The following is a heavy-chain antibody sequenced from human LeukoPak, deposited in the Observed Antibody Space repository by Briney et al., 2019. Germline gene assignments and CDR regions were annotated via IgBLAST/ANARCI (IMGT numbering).Heavy chain of an antibody. V-gene: IGHV3-9*01. D-gene: IGHD5-18*01. CDR2: ISWNSGSI. CDR1: GFTFDDYA. Sequence: PGRSLRLSCAASGFTFDDYAMHWVRQAPGKGLEWVSGISWNSGSIGYADSVKGRFTISRDNAKNFLYLQMNSLRAEDTALYYCAKDIRELWSGRGYFDYWGQGTLVTVSS. J-gene: IGHJ4*02. CDR3: AKDIRELWSGRGYFDY.